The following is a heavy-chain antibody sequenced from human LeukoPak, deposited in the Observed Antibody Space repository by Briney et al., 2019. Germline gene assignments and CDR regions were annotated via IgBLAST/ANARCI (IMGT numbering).Heavy chain of an antibody. CDR2: VSQSGNT. J-gene: IGHJ2*01. CDR3: ARHLYYSASAFWYIDL. V-gene: IGHV4-39*01. Sequence: SETLSLTCTLSGDSITSSDHYWVWIRQSPGKGLEWIGSVSQSGNTYYKSSLKSRVTVSLDTSKNEFSLTLTSVTAADTAEYYCARHLYYSASAFWYIDLWGRGTLVIVSP. D-gene: IGHD3-10*01. CDR1: GDSITSSDHY.